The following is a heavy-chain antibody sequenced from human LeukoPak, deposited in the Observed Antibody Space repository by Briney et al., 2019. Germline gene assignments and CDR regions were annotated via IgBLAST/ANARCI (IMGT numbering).Heavy chain of an antibody. V-gene: IGHV4-38-2*01. J-gene: IGHJ6*02. CDR1: GYSITSGYY. Sequence: PSETLSLTCAVSGYSITSGYYWGWVRQPPGKGLEWIGNMNHTGSSYHNPSLQNRVTILIDKSKNQFSLKLTSVTAADSAVYYCMRSYHGLGIYSDFQYNYGMDVWGQGTTVIVSS. CDR2: MNHTGSS. D-gene: IGHD3-10*01. CDR3: MRSYHGLGIYSDFQYNYGMDV.